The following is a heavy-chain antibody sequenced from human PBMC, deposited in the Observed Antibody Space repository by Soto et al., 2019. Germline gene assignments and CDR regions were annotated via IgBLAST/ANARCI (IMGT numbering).Heavy chain of an antibody. CDR2: INAGNGNT. Sequence: ASVKVSCKASGYTFTSYAMHWVRQAPGQRLEWMGWINAGNGNTKYSQKFQGRVTITRDTSASTAYMELSSLRSEDTAVYYCARRSPLANCFDPWGQGTLVTVSS. J-gene: IGHJ5*02. D-gene: IGHD2-21*01. CDR1: GYTFTSYA. CDR3: ARRSPLANCFDP. V-gene: IGHV1-3*01.